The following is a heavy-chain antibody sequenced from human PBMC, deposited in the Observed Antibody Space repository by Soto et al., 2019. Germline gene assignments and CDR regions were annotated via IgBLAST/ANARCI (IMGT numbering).Heavy chain of an antibody. CDR1: GGSISSYY. CDR3: ARGDTYYYGSGAPGYYYYYMVG. J-gene: IGHJ6*03. Sequence: SETLSLTCTVSGGSISSYYWSWIRQPPGKGLEWIGYIYYSGSTNYNPSLKSRVTISVDTSKNQFSLKLSSVTAADTAVYYCARGDTYYYGSGAPGYYYYYMVGWGKGTTVTVSS. CDR2: IYYSGST. D-gene: IGHD3-10*01. V-gene: IGHV4-59*01.